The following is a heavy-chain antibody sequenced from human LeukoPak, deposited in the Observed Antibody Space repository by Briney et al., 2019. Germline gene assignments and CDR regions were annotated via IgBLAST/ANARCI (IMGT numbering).Heavy chain of an antibody. D-gene: IGHD3-10*01. Sequence: SETLSLTCAVYGGSLSGYYGSWIRQPPGKGLEWIGEINHSGSTNYDPSLKSRVTISVDTSKNQFSLKLSSVTAADTAVYYCARGSMVRGVTPVDYWGQGTLVTVPS. CDR1: GGSLSGYY. CDR2: INHSGST. CDR3: ARGSMVRGVTPVDY. V-gene: IGHV4-34*01. J-gene: IGHJ4*02.